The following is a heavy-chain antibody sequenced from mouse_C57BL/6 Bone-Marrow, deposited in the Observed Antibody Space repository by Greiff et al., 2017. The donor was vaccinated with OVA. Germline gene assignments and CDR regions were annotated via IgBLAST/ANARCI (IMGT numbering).Heavy chain of an antibody. D-gene: IGHD1-1*01. Sequence: EVQLQQSGAELVRPGASVKLSCTASGFNIKDDYMHWVKQRPEQGLEWIGWIDPENGDTEYASKFQGKATITADTSSNTAYLQLSSLTSEDTAVYYCTRLLRYGYIDVWGTGTTVTVSS. CDR2: IDPENGDT. CDR1: GFNIKDDY. V-gene: IGHV14-4*01. J-gene: IGHJ1*03. CDR3: TRLLRYGYIDV.